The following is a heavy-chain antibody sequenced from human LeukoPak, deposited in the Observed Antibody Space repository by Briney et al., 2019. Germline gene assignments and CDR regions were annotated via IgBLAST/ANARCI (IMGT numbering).Heavy chain of an antibody. CDR2: INHSGST. D-gene: IGHD4-23*01. Sequence: SETLSLTCTVSGGSISSYYWSWIRQPPGKGLEWIGEINHSGSTNYNPSLKSRVTISVDTSKNQFSLKLSSVTAADTAVYYCARRRGVVTPMYDDYWGQGTLVTVSS. J-gene: IGHJ4*02. V-gene: IGHV4-34*01. CDR3: ARRRGVVTPMYDDY. CDR1: GGSISSYY.